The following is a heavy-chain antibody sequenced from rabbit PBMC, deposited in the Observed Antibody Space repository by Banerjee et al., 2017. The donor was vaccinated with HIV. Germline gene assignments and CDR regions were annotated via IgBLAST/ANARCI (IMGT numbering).Heavy chain of an antibody. CDR1: GFDLSSSYY. D-gene: IGHD6-1*01. J-gene: IGHJ4*01. Sequence: GGLVKPEGSLTLTCKASGFDLSSSYYMCWVRQAPGKGLDWIACIYTGDGNTYYASWAKGRFTISKTSSTVDLKMTSLTAADTATYFCARGDSAYAYAFNLWGPGTLVTVS. CDR2: IYTGDGNT. CDR3: ARGDSAYAYAFNL. V-gene: IGHV1S40*01.